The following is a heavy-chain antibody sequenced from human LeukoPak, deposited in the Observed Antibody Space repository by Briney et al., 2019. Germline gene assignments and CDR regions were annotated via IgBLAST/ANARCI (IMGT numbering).Heavy chain of an antibody. CDR3: ARRYSYGSGMYGLDV. CDR1: GGSINNRIYY. CDR2: FYYSERP. Sequence: SETLSLTCTVSGGSINNRIYYWGWIRQPPGKGLEWIGSFYYSERPYYNPSLESRVTISADTSKNQLSLELSSVTAADTAEYYCARRYSYGSGMYGLDVWGQGTTVTVSS. D-gene: IGHD3-10*01. V-gene: IGHV4-39*01. J-gene: IGHJ6*02.